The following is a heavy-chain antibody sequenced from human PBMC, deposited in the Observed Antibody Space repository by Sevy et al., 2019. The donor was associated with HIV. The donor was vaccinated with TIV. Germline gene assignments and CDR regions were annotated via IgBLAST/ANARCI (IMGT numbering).Heavy chain of an antibody. J-gene: IGHJ5*02. Sequence: SETLSLTCAVYGGSFSGYYWSWIRQPPGKGLEWIGEINHSGSTNYNPSLKSRVTISVDTSKNQFSLKLSSVTAADTAVYCCARYQGWFDPWGQGTLVTVSS. V-gene: IGHV4-34*01. CDR3: ARYQGWFDP. CDR1: GGSFSGYY. CDR2: INHSGST.